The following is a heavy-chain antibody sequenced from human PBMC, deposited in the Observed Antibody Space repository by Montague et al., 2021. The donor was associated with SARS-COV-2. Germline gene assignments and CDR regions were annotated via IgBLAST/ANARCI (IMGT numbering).Heavy chain of an antibody. D-gene: IGHD5-12*01. CDR1: GFTFSSYA. J-gene: IGHJ6*02. Sequence: SLRLSCAASGFTFSSYAMHWVRQAPGKGLEWVAVTSYDGSNKYYADSVKGLFTISRDNSKNTLYMQMNSLRVEDTAVYYCARPLVATIKDIYYYGMDVWGQGTTVTVSS. CDR2: TSYDGSNK. V-gene: IGHV3-30-3*01. CDR3: ARPLVATIKDIYYYGMDV.